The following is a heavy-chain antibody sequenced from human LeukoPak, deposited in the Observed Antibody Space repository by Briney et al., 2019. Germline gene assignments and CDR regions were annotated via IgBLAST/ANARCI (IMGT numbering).Heavy chain of an antibody. J-gene: IGHJ3*02. Sequence: GASVKVSCKASGYTFTGYYMHWVRQAPGQGLEWMGWINPNSGGTNYAQKFQGRVTMTRDTPISTAYMELSRLRSDDTAVYYCARGGHSVVVIAIFAFDIWGQGTMVTVSS. D-gene: IGHD2-21*01. V-gene: IGHV1-2*02. CDR1: GYTFTGYY. CDR2: INPNSGGT. CDR3: ARGGHSVVVIAIFAFDI.